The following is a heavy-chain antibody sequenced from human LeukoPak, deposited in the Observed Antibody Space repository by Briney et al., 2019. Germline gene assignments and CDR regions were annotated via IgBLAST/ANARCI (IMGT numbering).Heavy chain of an antibody. CDR2: ISGSGGST. Sequence: GGSLRLSCAASGFTFSSYAMSWVRQAPGKGLEWVSAISGSGGSTYYADSVKGRFTISRDNSKNTLYQQMNSLRAEDTAVYYCAKVHESEPDDYGDYFDYWGQGTLVTVSS. V-gene: IGHV3-23*01. J-gene: IGHJ4*02. CDR3: AKVHESEPDDYGDYFDY. D-gene: IGHD4-17*01. CDR1: GFTFSSYA.